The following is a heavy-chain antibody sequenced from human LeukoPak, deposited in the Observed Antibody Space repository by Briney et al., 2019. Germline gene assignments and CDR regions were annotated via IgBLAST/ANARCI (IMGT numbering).Heavy chain of an antibody. CDR2: INPNSGGT. J-gene: IGHJ4*02. CDR3: ATMGATNFDH. Sequence: GASVKVSCKASGYTFTDYYMHWVRQAPGQGLEWLGWINPNSGGTSYAQKFQGRVTMTRDTSISTAYTEVSRLRSDDTAVYYCATMGATNFDHWGQGTLVTVSS. V-gene: IGHV1-2*02. D-gene: IGHD1-26*01. CDR1: GYTFTDYY.